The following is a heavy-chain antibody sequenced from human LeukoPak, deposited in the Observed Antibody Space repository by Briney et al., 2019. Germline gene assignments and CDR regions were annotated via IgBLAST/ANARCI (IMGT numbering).Heavy chain of an antibody. Sequence: GGSLRLSCAASGFTVSSNYMSWVRQAPGKGLEWVSVIYSGGSTYYADSVKGRFTISRDNSKNTLYLQMNSLRAEDTAVYYCATGWVGGSGSYQDYWGQGTLVTVSS. D-gene: IGHD3-10*01. J-gene: IGHJ4*02. V-gene: IGHV3-53*01. CDR2: IYSGGST. CDR1: GFTVSSNY. CDR3: ATGWVGGSGSYQDY.